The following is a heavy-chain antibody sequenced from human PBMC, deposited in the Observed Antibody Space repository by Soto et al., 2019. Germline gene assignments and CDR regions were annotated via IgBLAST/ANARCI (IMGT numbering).Heavy chain of an antibody. J-gene: IGHJ6*01. CDR3: ARGGQHRKASYNYEMDV. D-gene: IGHD6-13*01. CDR1: GGTFSSYS. Sequence: QVQLVQSGAEVKKPGSSVKVSCKASGGTFSSYSISWVRQAPGQGLEWMGGSIPIFRTANYAQKFQGRVTITADESTSPVYMELSSLRSEDTAVYYGARGGQHRKASYNYEMDVWGQGTTVTVSS. V-gene: IGHV1-69*01. CDR2: SIPIFRTA.